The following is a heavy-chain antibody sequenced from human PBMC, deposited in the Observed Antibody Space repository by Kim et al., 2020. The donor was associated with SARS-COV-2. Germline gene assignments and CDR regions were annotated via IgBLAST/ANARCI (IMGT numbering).Heavy chain of an antibody. CDR2: IYHSGST. V-gene: IGHV4-4*02. D-gene: IGHD1-26*01. J-gene: IGHJ4*02. Sequence: SETLSLTCAVSGGSFSSSNWWSWVRQPPGKGLEWIGEIYHSGSTNYNPSLKSRVTISVDKSKNQFSLKLSSVTAADTAVYYCARDTLSGSYSFDYWGQETLVTVSS. CDR3: ARDTLSGSYSFDY. CDR1: GGSFSSSNW.